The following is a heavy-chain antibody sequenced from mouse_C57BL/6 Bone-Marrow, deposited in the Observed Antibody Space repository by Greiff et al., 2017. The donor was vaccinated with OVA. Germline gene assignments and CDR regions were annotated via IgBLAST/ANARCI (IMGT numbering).Heavy chain of an antibody. D-gene: IGHD2-5*01. CDR2: IYPRSGNT. CDR3: ARDYSNYASYWYFDV. Sequence: VQLQESGAELARPGASVKLSCKASGYTFTSYGISWVKQRTGQGLEWIGEIYPRSGNTYYNEKFKGKATLTADKSSSTAYMELRSLTSEDSAVYFCARDYSNYASYWYFDVWGTGTTVTVSS. CDR1: GYTFTSYG. J-gene: IGHJ1*03. V-gene: IGHV1-81*01.